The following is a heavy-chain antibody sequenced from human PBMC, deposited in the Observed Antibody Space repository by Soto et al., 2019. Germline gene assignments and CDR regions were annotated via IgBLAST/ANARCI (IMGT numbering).Heavy chain of an antibody. D-gene: IGHD1-7*01. CDR2: IYYSGST. CDR1: GGSISSSSYY. J-gene: IGHJ4*02. CDR3: AREIGTTLGTFDY. V-gene: IGHV4-39*02. Sequence: PSETLSLTCTVSGGSISSSSYYWGWIRQPPGKGLEWIESIYYSGSTYYNPSLKSRVTISVDTSKNQFSLKLSSVTAADTAVYYCAREIGTTLGTFDYWGQGTLVTVSS.